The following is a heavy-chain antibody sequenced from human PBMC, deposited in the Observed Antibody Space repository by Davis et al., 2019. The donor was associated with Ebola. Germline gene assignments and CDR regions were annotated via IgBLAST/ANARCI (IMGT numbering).Heavy chain of an antibody. CDR1: GFTFSSYS. J-gene: IGHJ4*02. Sequence: GESLKISCAASGFTFSSYSMNWVRQAPGKGLEWVSSISSSSSYIYYADSVKGRFTVSRDKSKSTMFLQMNGLRAEDTAVYYCARELHTGGVVLDSWGQGTLVSVSS. D-gene: IGHD2-21*01. V-gene: IGHV3-21*01. CDR3: ARELHTGGVVLDS. CDR2: ISSSSSYI.